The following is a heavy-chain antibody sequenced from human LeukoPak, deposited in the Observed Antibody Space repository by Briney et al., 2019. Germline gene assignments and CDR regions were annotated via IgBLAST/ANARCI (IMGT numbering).Heavy chain of an antibody. Sequence: GGSLRLSCTASGYTFRSYGIHWVRQAPGKGLEWVAYIRQDGDMTYYVDSVKGRFTISRDNSKNTLYLQMNSLGPEDTAVYYCSNPASASDNDYWGQGTLVIVSS. D-gene: IGHD2-21*02. CDR1: GYTFRSYG. J-gene: IGHJ4*02. V-gene: IGHV3-30*02. CDR3: SNPASASDNDY. CDR2: IRQDGDMT.